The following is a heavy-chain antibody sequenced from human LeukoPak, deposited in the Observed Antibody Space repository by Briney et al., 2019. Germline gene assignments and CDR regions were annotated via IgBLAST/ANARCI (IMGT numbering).Heavy chain of an antibody. V-gene: IGHV3-23*01. D-gene: IGHD3-22*01. J-gene: IGHJ4*02. CDR1: GFTFSSYA. CDR2: ISGSGGST. CDR3: AKSITMIVVVISFDY. Sequence: GGSLRLSCAASGFTFSSYAMSWVPQAPGKGLEWVSAISGSGGSTYYADSVKGRFTISRDNSKNTLYLQMNSLRAEDTAVYYCAKSITMIVVVISFDYWGQGTLVTVSS.